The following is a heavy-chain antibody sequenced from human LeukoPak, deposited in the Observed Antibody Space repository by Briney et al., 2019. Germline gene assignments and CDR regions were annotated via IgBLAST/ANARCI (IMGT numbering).Heavy chain of an antibody. V-gene: IGHV3-7*04. Sequence: GGSLRLSCAASGFTFSDYSMNWVRQAPGKGLEWVANIKQDGSKKSYVDSVKGRFTISRDNAKNSLYLQMNSLRAEDTAIYYCTRVGYIDEGIDYWGQGTLVTVSS. CDR1: GFTFSDYS. CDR2: IKQDGSKK. CDR3: TRVGYIDEGIDY. J-gene: IGHJ4*02. D-gene: IGHD5-24*01.